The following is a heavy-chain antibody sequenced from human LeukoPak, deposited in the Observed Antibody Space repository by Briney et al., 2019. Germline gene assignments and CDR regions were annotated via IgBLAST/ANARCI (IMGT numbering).Heavy chain of an antibody. J-gene: IGHJ5*02. CDR3: AKVSDYDFWSGTGNWFDP. Sequence: PGGSLRLSCAAYGFTFNSHAMSWVRQIPGKGLEWVSSVTADGTNTHFADSVKGRFTISRDNSKNTLYLQMNSLRAEDTAVYYCAKVSDYDFWSGTGNWFDPWGQGTLVTVSS. CDR2: VTADGTNT. D-gene: IGHD3-3*01. CDR1: GFTFNSHA. V-gene: IGHV3-23*01.